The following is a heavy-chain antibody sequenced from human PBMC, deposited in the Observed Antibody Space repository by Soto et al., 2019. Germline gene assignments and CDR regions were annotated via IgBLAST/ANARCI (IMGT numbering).Heavy chain of an antibody. D-gene: IGHD3-3*01. CDR3: ASTWYYDFWSGYYLDV. CDR2: INHSGST. Sequence: PSETLSLTCAVYGGSFSGYYWSWIRQPPGKGLEWIGEINHSGSTNYNPSLKSRVTISVDTSKNQFSLKLSSVTAADTAVYYCASTWYYDFWSGYYLDVWGQGTTVTV. CDR1: GGSFSGYY. J-gene: IGHJ6*02. V-gene: IGHV4-34*01.